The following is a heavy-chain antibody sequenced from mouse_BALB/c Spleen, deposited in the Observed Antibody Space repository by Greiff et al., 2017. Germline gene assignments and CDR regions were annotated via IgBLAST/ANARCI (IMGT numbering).Heavy chain of an antibody. Sequence: EVKLVESGGGLVQPGGSLKLSCAASGFTFSSYGMSWVRQTPDKRLELVATINSNGGSTYYPDSVKGRFTISRDNAKNTLYLQMSSLKSEDTAMYYCARWANYGSSYVPLDYWGQGTTLTVSS. CDR2: INSNGGST. CDR3: ARWANYGSSYVPLDY. CDR1: GFTFSSYG. V-gene: IGHV5-6-3*01. J-gene: IGHJ2*01. D-gene: IGHD1-1*01.